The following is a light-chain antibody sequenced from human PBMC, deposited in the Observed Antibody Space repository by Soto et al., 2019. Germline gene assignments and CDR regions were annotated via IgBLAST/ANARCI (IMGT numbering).Light chain of an antibody. V-gene: IGKV1-9*01. J-gene: IGKJ2*01. CDR3: QQLYTYPHT. CDR1: QGVTNS. CDR2: YIS. Sequence: IQVTQSPSFLSASVGDRVTITCRTSQGVTNSFAWYQQKSGKAPRLLIYYISSLKSGVPSRFSGGGSVTEFTLTISSLQHEDFATYYCQQLYTYPHTFGLGTQLEI.